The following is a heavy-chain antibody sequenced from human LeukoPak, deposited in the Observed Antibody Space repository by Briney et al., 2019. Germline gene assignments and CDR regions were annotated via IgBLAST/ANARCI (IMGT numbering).Heavy chain of an antibody. J-gene: IGHJ4*02. CDR1: GFTFGGYG. V-gene: IGHV3-33*01. CDR2: IAYDGSRA. D-gene: IGHD1-14*01. Sequence: GGSLRLSCAGSGFTFGGYGMHWFRQTPGKGLEWVAVIAYDGSRAFYADSVKGRFTISRDNSKNTMSVQMDALRDEDTAVYFCTRYNNDHFDYWGQGTRVTVSS. CDR3: TRYNNDHFDY.